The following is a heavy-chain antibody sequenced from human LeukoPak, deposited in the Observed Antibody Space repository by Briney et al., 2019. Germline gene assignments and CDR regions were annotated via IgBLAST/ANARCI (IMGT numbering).Heavy chain of an antibody. J-gene: IGHJ4*02. CDR2: IYTSGST. CDR1: GGSISSGSYY. D-gene: IGHD2-21*01. V-gene: IGHV4-61*02. CDR3: AWNPSILRPYYFDY. Sequence: SETLSLTCTVSGGSISSGSYYWSWIRQPAGKGLEWIGRIYTSGSTNYNPSLKSRVTISVDTSKNQFSLKLSSVTAADTAVYYCAWNPSILRPYYFDYWGQRTLVTVSS.